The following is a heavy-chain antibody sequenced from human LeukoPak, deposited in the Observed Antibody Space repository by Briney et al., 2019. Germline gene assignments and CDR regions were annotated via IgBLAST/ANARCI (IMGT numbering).Heavy chain of an antibody. J-gene: IGHJ4*02. CDR3: ARDLVGGAVVGQFDY. D-gene: IGHD2-2*01. CDR2: ISSSSSYI. CDR1: GFPFSYYS. V-gene: IGHV3-21*01. Sequence: GGSLRLSCAASGFPFSYYSMNWVRQAPGKGLEWVSSISSSSSYIYYADSVKGRFTISRDNAKKSLYLQMNSLRAEDTAVYYCARDLVGGAVVGQFDYWGQGTLVTVSS.